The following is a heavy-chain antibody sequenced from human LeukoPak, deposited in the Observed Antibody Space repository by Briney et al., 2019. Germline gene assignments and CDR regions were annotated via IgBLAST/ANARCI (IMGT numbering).Heavy chain of an antibody. CDR3: ARDIPSYESSGWSFDY. CDR1: GGSFSGYY. CDR2: INHSGST. Sequence: PSETLSLTCAVYGGSFSGYYWSWIRQPPGKGLEWIGEINHSGSTNYNPSLKSRVTISVDTSKNQFSLKLSSVTAADTAVYYCARDIPSYESSGWSFDYWGKGTLVTVSS. V-gene: IGHV4-34*01. D-gene: IGHD6-19*01. J-gene: IGHJ4*02.